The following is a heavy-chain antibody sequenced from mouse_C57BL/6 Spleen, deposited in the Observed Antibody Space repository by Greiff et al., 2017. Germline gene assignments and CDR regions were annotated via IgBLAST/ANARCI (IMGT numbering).Heavy chain of an antibody. V-gene: IGHV1-61*01. J-gene: IGHJ4*01. CDR2: IYPSDSET. Sequence: QVQLQQPGAELVRPGSSVKLSCKASGYTFTSYWMDWVKQRPGQGLEWIGNIYPSDSETHYNQKFKDKATLTVDKSSSTAYMQLSSLTSVDSAVYYCARGYYYGSPYAMDYWGQGTSVTVSS. CDR1: GYTFTSYW. D-gene: IGHD1-1*01. CDR3: ARGYYYGSPYAMDY.